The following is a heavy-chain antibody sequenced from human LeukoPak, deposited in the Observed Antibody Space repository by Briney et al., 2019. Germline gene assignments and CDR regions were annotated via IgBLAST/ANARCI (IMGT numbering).Heavy chain of an antibody. Sequence: SVKVSCKASGGTFSSYAISWVRQAPGQGLEWVGRITPIFGTANYAQKFQGRVTITTYESMSTAYMELSSLRSEDTAVYYCARSEELEPQNIYYYYYMDVWGKGTTVTVSS. V-gene: IGHV1-69*05. CDR1: GGTFSSYA. CDR3: ARSEELEPQNIYYYYYMDV. CDR2: ITPIFGTA. D-gene: IGHD1-1*01. J-gene: IGHJ6*03.